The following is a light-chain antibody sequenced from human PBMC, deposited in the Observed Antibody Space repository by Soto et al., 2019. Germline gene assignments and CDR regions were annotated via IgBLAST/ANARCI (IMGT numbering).Light chain of an antibody. CDR3: QQYNKQPPLT. J-gene: IGKJ4*01. V-gene: IGKV3-15*01. CDR1: QSVSSD. Sequence: EIVMTQSPATLSVSPGERATLSCRASQSVSSDLAWYQQKPGQAPRLLIYDASTRATGIPVRFSGSGSGTELTLTISSLQSEDFALDYCQQYNKQPPLTFGGGTKVEI. CDR2: DAS.